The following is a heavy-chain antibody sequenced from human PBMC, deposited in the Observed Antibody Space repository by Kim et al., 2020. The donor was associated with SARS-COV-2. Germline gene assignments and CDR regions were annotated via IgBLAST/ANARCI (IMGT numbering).Heavy chain of an antibody. CDR1: GFTFGDYA. V-gene: IGHV3-49*04. Sequence: GGSLRLSCTASGFTFGDYAMSWVRQAPGKGLEWVGFIRSKAYGGTTEYAASVKGRFTISRDDSKSIAYLQMNSLKTEDTAVYYCTRSPHDIPSVVPAATEAFDIWGQGTMVTVSS. D-gene: IGHD2-2*01. CDR2: IRSKAYGGTT. CDR3: TRSPHDIPSVVPAATEAFDI. J-gene: IGHJ3*02.